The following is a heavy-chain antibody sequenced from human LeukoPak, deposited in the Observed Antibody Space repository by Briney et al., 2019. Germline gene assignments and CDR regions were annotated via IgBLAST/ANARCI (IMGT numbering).Heavy chain of an antibody. J-gene: IGHJ5*02. CDR2: IYYSGST. D-gene: IGHD2-2*01. V-gene: IGHV4-39*01. CDR1: GGSISSSSYY. Sequence: PSETLSLTCTVSGGSISSSSYYWGWIRQPPGKGLEWIGSIYYSGSTYYNPSLKSRVTISVDTSKNQFSPKLSSVTAADTAVYYCARGEGYCSSTSCYPSNWFDPWGQGTLVTVSS. CDR3: ARGEGYCSSTSCYPSNWFDP.